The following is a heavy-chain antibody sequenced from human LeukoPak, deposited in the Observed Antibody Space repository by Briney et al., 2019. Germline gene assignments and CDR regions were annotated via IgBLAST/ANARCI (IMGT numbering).Heavy chain of an antibody. V-gene: IGHV4-4*02. CDR3: ARGEGGLYYYDSSGYHVPFDL. D-gene: IGHD3-22*01. Sequence: PSGTLSLTCAVSGGSISSSNWWSWVRQPPGKGLEWIGYIYYSGSTNYNPSLKSRVTISVDTSKNQFSLKLSSVTAADTAVYYCARGEGGLYYYDSSGYHVPFDLWGRGTLVTVSS. CDR1: GGSISSSNW. J-gene: IGHJ2*01. CDR2: IYYSGST.